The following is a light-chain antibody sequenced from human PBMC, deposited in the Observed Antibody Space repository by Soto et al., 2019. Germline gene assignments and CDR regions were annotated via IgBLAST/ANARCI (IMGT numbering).Light chain of an antibody. CDR1: QGISSA. CDR2: DAS. J-gene: IGKJ4*01. V-gene: IGKV1D-13*01. CDR3: QQFNNYPLT. Sequence: AIQLTQSPSSLSASVGDRVTVTCRASQGISSALAWYQQKPGRAPKLLIYDASNLEGGVPSRFSGRGSETDFALTIGSLQPEDFATYYCQQFNNYPLTFGGGTKVEIK.